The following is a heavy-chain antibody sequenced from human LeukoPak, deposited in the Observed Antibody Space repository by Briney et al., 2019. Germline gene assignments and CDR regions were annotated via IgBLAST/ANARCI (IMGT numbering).Heavy chain of an antibody. D-gene: IGHD3-10*01. V-gene: IGHV4-34*01. CDR1: GGSFSGYY. CDR3: ASYKGA. CDR2: INHSGST. Sequence: PETLSLTCAVYGGSFSGYYWSWIRQPPGKGLEWIGEINHSGSTNYNPSLKSRVTISVDTSKNQFSLKLSSVAAADTAVYYCASYKGAWGQGTLVTVSS. J-gene: IGHJ5*02.